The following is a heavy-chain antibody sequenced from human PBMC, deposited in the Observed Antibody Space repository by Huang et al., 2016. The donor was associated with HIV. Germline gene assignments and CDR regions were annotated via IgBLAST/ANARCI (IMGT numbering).Heavy chain of an antibody. CDR1: GYTFSSFG. D-gene: IGHD5-18*01. CDR2: LSVYNGNT. J-gene: IGHJ6*03. Sequence: QVQLVQSGAEVKKPGASVKVSCKASGYTFSSFGISWVRQAPGQGLEWGGWLSVYNGNTKFAQKFQGRLTMTTDTSTSTAYMELRSLRSDDTAVYYCARGGGIQLWLLGYYYMDVWGNGTTVTVSS. V-gene: IGHV1-18*01. CDR3: ARGGGIQLWLLGYYYMDV.